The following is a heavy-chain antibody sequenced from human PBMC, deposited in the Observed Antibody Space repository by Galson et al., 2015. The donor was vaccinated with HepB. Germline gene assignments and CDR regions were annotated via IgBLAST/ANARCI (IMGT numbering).Heavy chain of an antibody. D-gene: IGHD6-13*01. V-gene: IGHV3-30*04. CDR1: GFTFSSYA. J-gene: IGHJ6*02. CDR2: ISYDGSNK. CDR3: ARDPRTIAAAGGYYYYGMDV. Sequence: SLRLSCAASGFTFSSYAMHWVRQAPGKGLEWVAVISYDGSNKYYADSVKGRFTISRDNSKNTLYLQMNSLRAEDTAVYYCARDPRTIAAAGGYYYYGMDVWGQGTTVTVSS.